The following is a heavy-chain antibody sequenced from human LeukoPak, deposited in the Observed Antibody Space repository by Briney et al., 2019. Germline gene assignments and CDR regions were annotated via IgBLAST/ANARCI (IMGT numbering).Heavy chain of an antibody. CDR2: ISNSGSST. CDR1: GFTFNIYW. D-gene: IGHD6-19*01. V-gene: IGHV3-74*01. Sequence: GGSLRLSCAASGFTFNIYWMHWVRQAPGKGLVWVSRISNSGSSTSYADSVKGRFTISRDNAKNTLYLQMNSLRAEDTALYHCARWSSIKVAATENYWGQGTLVTVSS. J-gene: IGHJ4*02. CDR3: ARWSSIKVAATENY.